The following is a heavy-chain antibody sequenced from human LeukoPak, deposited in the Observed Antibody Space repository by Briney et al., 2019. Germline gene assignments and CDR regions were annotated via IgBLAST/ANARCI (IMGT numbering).Heavy chain of an antibody. Sequence: GGSLRLSCAASGFTVSSNYMIWVRQAPGKGLEWVSVIYSGGSTYYADSVKGRFTISRDNSKNTLYLQMNSLRAEDTAVYYCASNRGIYGDFYFDYWGQGTLVTVSS. V-gene: IGHV3-66*01. CDR3: ASNRGIYGDFYFDY. CDR2: IYSGGST. CDR1: GFTVSSNY. D-gene: IGHD4-17*01. J-gene: IGHJ4*02.